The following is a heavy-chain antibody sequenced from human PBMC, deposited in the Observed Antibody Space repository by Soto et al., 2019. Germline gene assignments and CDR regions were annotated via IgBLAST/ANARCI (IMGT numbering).Heavy chain of an antibody. J-gene: IGHJ4*02. CDR2: IVVGSGNT. CDR3: ATDKGDSYGYGNY. V-gene: IGHV1-58*01. D-gene: IGHD5-18*01. CDR1: GFTFTNSA. Sequence: SVKVSCKASGFTFTNSAVQWVRQARGQRLEWIGWIVVGSGNTNYAQKFQERVTITRDMSTTTAYMELSSLRSEDTAVYYCATDKGDSYGYGNYWGQGSLVTVSS.